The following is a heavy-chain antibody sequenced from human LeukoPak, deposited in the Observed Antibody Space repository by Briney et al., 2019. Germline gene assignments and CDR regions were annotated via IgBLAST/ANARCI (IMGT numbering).Heavy chain of an antibody. CDR2: IYYSGST. D-gene: IGHD3-16*01. V-gene: IGHV4-59*01. Sequence: SPTMSLTCTVSDSSISSYYWSWIRQPPGKGLEWIGYIYYSGSTNYNPSLKGRVTMSVDTSKNQSSLKLSSVTTADTAVYYCSSMTRPYYCDYWGQGTLVSVSS. J-gene: IGHJ4*02. CDR1: DSSISSYY. CDR3: SSMTRPYYCDY.